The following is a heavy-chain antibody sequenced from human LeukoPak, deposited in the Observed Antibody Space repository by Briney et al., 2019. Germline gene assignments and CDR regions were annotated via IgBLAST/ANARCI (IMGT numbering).Heavy chain of an antibody. CDR2: MNPNSGNT. J-gene: IGHJ4*02. CDR3: ARCRWTKRQRGVYYFDY. V-gene: IGHV1-8*01. Sequence: ASVKVSCKASGYTFTSYDINWVRQATGQGLEWMGWMNPNSGNTGYAQKFQGRVTMTRNTSISTAYMELSSLRSEDTAVYYCARCRWTKRQRGVYYFDYWGQGTLVTV. CDR1: GYTFTSYD. D-gene: IGHD3/OR15-3a*01.